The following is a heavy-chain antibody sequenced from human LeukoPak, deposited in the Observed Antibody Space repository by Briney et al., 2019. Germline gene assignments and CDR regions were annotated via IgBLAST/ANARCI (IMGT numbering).Heavy chain of an antibody. CDR2: IYHSGST. Sequence: SETLSLTCTVSGYSISSGYYWGWIRQPPGKGLEWIGSIYHSGSTYYNPPLKSRVTISVDTSKNQFSLKLSSVTAADTAVYYCARDYKGAFDVWGQGTMVTVSS. V-gene: IGHV4-38-2*02. CDR3: ARDYKGAFDV. D-gene: IGHD3-10*01. CDR1: GYSISSGYY. J-gene: IGHJ3*01.